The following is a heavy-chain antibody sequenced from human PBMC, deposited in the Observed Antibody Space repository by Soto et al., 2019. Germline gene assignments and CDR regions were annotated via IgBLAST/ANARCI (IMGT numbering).Heavy chain of an antibody. J-gene: IGHJ4*02. CDR2: IYYSGST. V-gene: IGHV4-59*08. CDR1: GGSFSGCY. Sequence: QVQLQESGPGLVKPSETLSLTCTVTGGSFSGCYCRGIGQPPGKGLEWVGDIYYSGSTNYNPSLKRRHTISIDTSKIQFSLKLSSVTAAYTAVYYCARRSVGTIDYWGQGTLFTLSS. CDR3: ARRSVGTIDY. D-gene: IGHD2-2*01.